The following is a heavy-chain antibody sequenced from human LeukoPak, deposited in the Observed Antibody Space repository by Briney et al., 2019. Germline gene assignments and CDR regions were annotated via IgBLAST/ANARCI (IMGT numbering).Heavy chain of an antibody. CDR2: ISSSGSTI. J-gene: IGHJ6*04. V-gene: IGHV3-48*03. D-gene: IGHD3-10*02. Sequence: GALRLSCAASGFTFSSYEMNWVRPAPGKGLEWVSYISSSGSTIYYADSVRGRFTISRDNAKNSLYLQMNSMGAEDTAVYYCAELGITMIGGVWGKGTTVTISS. CDR3: AELGITMIGGV. CDR1: GFTFSSYE.